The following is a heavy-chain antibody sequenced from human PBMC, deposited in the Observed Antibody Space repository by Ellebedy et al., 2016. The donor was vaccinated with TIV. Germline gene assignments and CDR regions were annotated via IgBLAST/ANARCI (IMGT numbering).Heavy chain of an antibody. Sequence: GESLKISCAASGFTFSNSIMSWVRQAPGKGLEWVSTLSLIDGRTYYADSVKGRFTISRDNSKNTLDLQRSGLRVEDTAVYYCAREGFTSGRCGGFDIWGQGTMVTVSS. D-gene: IGHD6-19*01. V-gene: IGHV3-23*01. J-gene: IGHJ3*02. CDR2: LSLIDGRT. CDR1: GFTFSNSI. CDR3: AREGFTSGRCGGFDI.